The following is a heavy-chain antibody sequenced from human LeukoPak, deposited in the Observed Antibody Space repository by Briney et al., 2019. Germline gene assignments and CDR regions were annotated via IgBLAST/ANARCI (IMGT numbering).Heavy chain of an antibody. D-gene: IGHD5-12*01. CDR1: GFTFDDYV. V-gene: IGHV3-9*01. Sequence: GTSLRLSCAASGFTFDDYVMHWVRQAPGKGLEWVSSIGWNKDKILYADSLKGRFTISRDNARRSLFLQMDSLRAEDTAFYYCAKAKRNSDYLFDYWGQGTLVTVSS. J-gene: IGHJ4*02. CDR2: IGWNKDKI. CDR3: AKAKRNSDYLFDY.